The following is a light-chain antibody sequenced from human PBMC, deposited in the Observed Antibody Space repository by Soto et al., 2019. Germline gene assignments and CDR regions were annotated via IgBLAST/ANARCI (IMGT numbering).Light chain of an antibody. CDR3: QQFSSYPLT. V-gene: IGKV1-5*01. J-gene: IGKJ4*01. CDR1: QSISSW. CDR2: DAS. Sequence: DIQMTQSPSTLSASVGDRVTITCRASQSISSWLAWYQQKPGKAPKLLIYDASSLESGVPSRFSGGGSGTDSTLTISRLEPEDFAVYYCQQFSSYPLTFGGGTKVDIK.